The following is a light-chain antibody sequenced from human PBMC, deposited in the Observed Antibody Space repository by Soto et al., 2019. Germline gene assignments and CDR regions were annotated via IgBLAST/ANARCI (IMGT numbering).Light chain of an antibody. J-gene: IGKJ4*01. CDR2: DAS. V-gene: IGKV3-11*01. Sequence: EIVLTQSPATLSLSPGERATLSCRASQSVSSFLAWLQQKPGQAPRLLIYDASNRATDIPSRFSGSGSGTDFTLTINSLEAEDSAIYYCQQRINWPLTFGGGTKVEIK. CDR1: QSVSSF. CDR3: QQRINWPLT.